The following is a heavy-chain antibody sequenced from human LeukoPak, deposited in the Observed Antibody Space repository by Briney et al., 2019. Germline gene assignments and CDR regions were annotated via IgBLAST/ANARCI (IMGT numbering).Heavy chain of an antibody. Sequence: GGSLRLSCAASGFTFSSYGMHWVGQAPGKGLEWVAVIWSDGSNKYYADSVKGRFTISRDNSKNTLYLQMNSLRAEDTAVYYCARRRYSVYDFDYWGQGTLVTVSS. CDR3: ARRRYSVYDFDY. D-gene: IGHD5/OR15-5a*01. CDR2: IWSDGSNK. CDR1: GFTFSSYG. J-gene: IGHJ4*02. V-gene: IGHV3-33*01.